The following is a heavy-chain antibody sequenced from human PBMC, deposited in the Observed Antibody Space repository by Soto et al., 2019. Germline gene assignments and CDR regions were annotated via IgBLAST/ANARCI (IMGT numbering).Heavy chain of an antibody. V-gene: IGHV4-39*01. CDR3: ERRERYYGSPGWFDP. D-gene: IGHD3-10*01. CDR1: GGSISSFTYY. CDR2: VYYNENT. Sequence: SETLSLTCSVSGGSISSFTYYWGWIRQPPGKGLEWIGTVYYNENTYYNPSLKSRVTITVDTAKNQFSLNLRSVTAADTAMYFCERRERYYGSPGWFDPWGPGTLVAVSS. J-gene: IGHJ5*02.